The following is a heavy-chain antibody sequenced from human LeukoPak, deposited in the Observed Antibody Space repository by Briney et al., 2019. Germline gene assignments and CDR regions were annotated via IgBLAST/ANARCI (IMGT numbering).Heavy chain of an antibody. CDR2: ISSSSSYT. Sequence: PGGSLRLSCAASAFTVSSNYMTWVRQAPGKGLEWVSYISSSSSYTNYADSVKGRFTICRDNAEHSLYLQMNRLRAEDTAVYYCARDAQVYSYGYVDYWGQGTLVTVSS. J-gene: IGHJ4*02. CDR3: ARDAQVYSYGYVDY. D-gene: IGHD5-18*01. V-gene: IGHV3-11*05. CDR1: AFTVSSNY.